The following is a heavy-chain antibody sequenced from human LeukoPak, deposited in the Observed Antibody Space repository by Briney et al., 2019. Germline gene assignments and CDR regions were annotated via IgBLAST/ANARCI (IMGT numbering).Heavy chain of an antibody. CDR3: AKDSSTSNPYYGLDV. CDR1: GFTFSRYG. D-gene: IGHD4-11*01. Sequence: PGRSLRLSCAASGFTFSRYGMHWVRQAPGKGLEWVAVISHDGGNEYYADSVKGRFTISRDNSKNTLHLQMDSLRAEDTAVYYCAKDSSTSNPYYGLDVWGQGTTVTVSS. J-gene: IGHJ6*02. V-gene: IGHV3-30-3*01. CDR2: ISHDGGNE.